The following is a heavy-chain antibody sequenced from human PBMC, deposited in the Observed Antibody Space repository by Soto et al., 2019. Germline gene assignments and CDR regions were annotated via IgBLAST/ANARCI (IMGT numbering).Heavy chain of an antibody. Sequence: SCPTLVKPTQTRTLTCTFSGFSLSTSRVGLGWIRAPAAKALEWLSLIYWNDDKRYSPSLKRGLTITKDSSKNQVVPTKNNMDPVDTATYYCAQRVTYYYDSSGYYWFDPWGQGTLVTV. D-gene: IGHD3-22*01. CDR3: AQRVTYYYDSSGYYWFDP. CDR2: IYWNDDK. CDR1: GFSLSTSRVG. J-gene: IGHJ5*02. V-gene: IGHV2-5*01.